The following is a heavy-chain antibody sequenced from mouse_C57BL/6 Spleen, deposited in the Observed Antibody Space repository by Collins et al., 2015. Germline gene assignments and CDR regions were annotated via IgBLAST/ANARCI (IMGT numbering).Heavy chain of an antibody. V-gene: IGHV1-14*01. Sequence: EVQLQQSGPELVKPGASVKMSCKASGYTFTSYVMHWVKQKPGQGLEWIGYINPYNDGTKYNEKFKGKATLTSDKSSSTTYMELSSLTSEDSAVYYCARNYRYDWYFDVWGAGTTVTVSS. CDR3: ARNYRYDWYFDV. CDR1: GYTFTSYV. CDR2: INPYNDGT. D-gene: IGHD2-14*01. J-gene: IGHJ1*01.